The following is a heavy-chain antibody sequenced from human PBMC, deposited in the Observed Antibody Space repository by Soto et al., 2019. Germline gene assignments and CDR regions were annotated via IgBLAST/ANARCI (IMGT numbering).Heavy chain of an antibody. CDR2: IYYSGSI. J-gene: IGHJ4*02. CDR3: ARVPRTSGYDPPGFDY. CDR1: GGSFSSYY. Sequence: SETLSLTCTVSGGSFSSYYWSWIRQPPGKGLEWIGYIYYSGSINYNPSLKSRVTISVDTSKNQFSLKVSSVIVADTAVYYCARVPRTSGYDPPGFDYWGQGTLVTVSS. D-gene: IGHD5-12*01. V-gene: IGHV4-59*08.